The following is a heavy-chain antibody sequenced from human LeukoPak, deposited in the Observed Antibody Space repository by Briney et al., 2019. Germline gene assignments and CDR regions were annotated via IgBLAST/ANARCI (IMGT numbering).Heavy chain of an antibody. V-gene: IGHV3-21*01. CDR1: GFTFSSYS. Sequence: GRSLRLSCAASGFTFSSYSMNWVRQAPGKGLEWVSSISSSSSYIYYADSVKGRFTISRDNAKNSLYLQMNSLRAEDTAVYYCARDNPAHYDFWSGYYQGLAFDIWGQGTMVTASS. CDR2: ISSSSSYI. J-gene: IGHJ3*02. CDR3: ARDNPAHYDFWSGYYQGLAFDI. D-gene: IGHD3-3*01.